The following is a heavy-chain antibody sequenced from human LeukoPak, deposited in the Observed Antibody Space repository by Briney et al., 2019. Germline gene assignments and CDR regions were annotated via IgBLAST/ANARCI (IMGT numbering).Heavy chain of an antibody. D-gene: IGHD6-19*01. CDR1: GYTFTSYG. J-gene: IGHJ6*02. CDR2: ISAYNGNT. Sequence: ASVRVSCKASGYTFTSYGISWVRQAPGQGLEWMGWISAYNGNTNYAQKLQGRVTMTTDTSTSTAYMELRSLRSDDTAVYYYARERAAVALDYYYYGMDVWGQGTTVTVSS. CDR3: ARERAAVALDYYYYGMDV. V-gene: IGHV1-18*01.